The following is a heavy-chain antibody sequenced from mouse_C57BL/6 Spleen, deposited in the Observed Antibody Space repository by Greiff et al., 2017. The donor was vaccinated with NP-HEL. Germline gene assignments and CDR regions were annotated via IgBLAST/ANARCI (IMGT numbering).Heavy chain of an antibody. V-gene: IGHV1-66*01. CDR2: IYPGSGNT. CDR3: ARGGSSPHWYFDV. CDR1: GYSFTSYY. D-gene: IGHD1-1*01. J-gene: IGHJ1*03. Sequence: VQLQQSGPELVKPGASVKISCKASGYSFTSYYIHWVKQRPGQGLEWIGWIYPGSGNTKYNEKFKGKATLTADTSSSTAYMQLSSLTSEDSAVYYCARGGSSPHWYFDVWGTGTTVTVSS.